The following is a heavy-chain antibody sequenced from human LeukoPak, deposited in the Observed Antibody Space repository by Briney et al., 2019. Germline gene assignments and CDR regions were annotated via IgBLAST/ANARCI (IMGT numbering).Heavy chain of an antibody. CDR2: INADGSTT. V-gene: IGHV3-74*01. D-gene: IGHD1-14*01. CDR3: VVVVDHPDSDGFDV. CDR1: GCTFGNSW. Sequence: GGSLRLSCAASGCTFGNSWVHWVRQARGKGLGWVSLINADGSTTTYADSVKGRFTISRDNARNTVSLQMNSLTIEDTAVYYCVVVVDHPDSDGFDVWGQGTMITVSS. J-gene: IGHJ3*01.